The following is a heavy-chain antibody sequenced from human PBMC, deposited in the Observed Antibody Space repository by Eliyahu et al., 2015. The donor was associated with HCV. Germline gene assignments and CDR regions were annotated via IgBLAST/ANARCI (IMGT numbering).Heavy chain of an antibody. CDR3: AHSWGLYFGSGPYYNNWFDS. D-gene: IGHD3-10*01. CDR1: GFSFSTSGES. Sequence: QITLKESGPTLVKPTQTLTLTCAFSGFSFSTSGESXGWIRQPPGKALEWLAFIYWNGDNAYSPSLKSRLTVTKDTSKNQVVFTMTNMDPVDTATYYCAHSWGLYFGSGPYYNNWFDSWGQGTLVTVSS. CDR2: IYWNGDN. J-gene: IGHJ5*01. V-gene: IGHV2-5*01.